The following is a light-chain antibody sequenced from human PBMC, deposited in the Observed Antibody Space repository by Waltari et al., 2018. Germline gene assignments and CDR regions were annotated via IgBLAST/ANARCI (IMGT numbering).Light chain of an antibody. V-gene: IGKV1-13*02. CDR2: YAN. CDR3: QQGNSYPYS. CDR1: QGVSSY. J-gene: IGKJ2*03. Sequence: IQVSQSPSSLSASVGDRVTITCRASQGVSSYLNWYQQKPGKAPKLLIYYANSLASGVPSRFSGSGSGTEFTLTISSLQPEDFATYYCQQGNSYPYSFGQGTKVEIK.